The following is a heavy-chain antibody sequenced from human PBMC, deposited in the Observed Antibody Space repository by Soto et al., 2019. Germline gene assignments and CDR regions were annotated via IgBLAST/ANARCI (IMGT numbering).Heavy chain of an antibody. J-gene: IGHJ6*02. Sequence: SVNVSCKASGGTFSSYAISWVRQAPGQWLEWMGGIIPIFGTANYAQKFQGRVTITADESTSKAYMELSSLRSEDTAVYYCASDSSAWVGMEVWGQGTTVTVSS. CDR3: ASDSSAWVGMEV. V-gene: IGHV1-69*13. CDR2: IIPIFGTA. CDR1: GGTFSSYA. D-gene: IGHD6-19*01.